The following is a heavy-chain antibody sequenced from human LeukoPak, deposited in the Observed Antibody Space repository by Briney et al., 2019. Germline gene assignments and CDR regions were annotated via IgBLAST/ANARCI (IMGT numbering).Heavy chain of an antibody. J-gene: IGHJ5*02. CDR3: ARVHFDLLTGYPAAVDP. Sequence: WVRQAPGKRLEWIGSIYYSGSTYYNPSLRSRVTISVDTSKSQFSLKVDSVTAADTAVYYCARVHFDLLTGYPAAVDPWGQGTLVTVSS. CDR2: IYYSGST. D-gene: IGHD3-9*01. V-gene: IGHV4-39*07.